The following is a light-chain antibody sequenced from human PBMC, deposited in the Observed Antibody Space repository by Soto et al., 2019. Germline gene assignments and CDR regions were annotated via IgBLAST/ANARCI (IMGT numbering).Light chain of an antibody. CDR3: GSFTTSRIWV. CDR2: GVS. CDR1: SSDFGDDKY. J-gene: IGLJ3*02. V-gene: IGLV2-14*01. Sequence: QSVLTQPASVSGSPGQSITMSCTGSSSDFGDDKYVSWYQQQPGKGPNLLIYGVSKRPSGVSNRFSGSKSGNTASLSISGLQVEDEADYICGSFTTSRIWVFGGGTKLTVL.